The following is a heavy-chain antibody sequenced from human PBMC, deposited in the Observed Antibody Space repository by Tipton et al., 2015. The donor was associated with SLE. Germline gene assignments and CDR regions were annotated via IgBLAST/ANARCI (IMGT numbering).Heavy chain of an antibody. Sequence: TLSLTCAVSGYSISSGYYWGWVRQPPGKGLEWIGYIYYSGSTNYNPSLKSRVTISVDTSKNQFSLKLSSVTAADTAVYYCARGGYSYGPRGPFDIWGQGTMVTVSS. J-gene: IGHJ3*02. D-gene: IGHD5-18*01. CDR2: IYYSGST. CDR3: ARGGYSYGPRGPFDI. V-gene: IGHV4-61*01. CDR1: GYSISSGYY.